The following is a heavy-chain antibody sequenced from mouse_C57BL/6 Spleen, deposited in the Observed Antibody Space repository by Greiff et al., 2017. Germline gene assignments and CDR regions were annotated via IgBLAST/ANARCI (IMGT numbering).Heavy chain of an antibody. CDR1: GFNIKDDY. V-gene: IGHV14-4*01. Sequence: VQLKESGAELVRPGASVKLSCTASGFNIKDDYMHWVKQRPEQGLEWIGWIDPENGDTEYASKFQGKATITADTSSNTAYLQLSSLTSEGTAVYYCTPGFDYWGQGTTLTVSS. D-gene: IGHD4-1*01. CDR2: IDPENGDT. J-gene: IGHJ2*01. CDR3: TPGFDY.